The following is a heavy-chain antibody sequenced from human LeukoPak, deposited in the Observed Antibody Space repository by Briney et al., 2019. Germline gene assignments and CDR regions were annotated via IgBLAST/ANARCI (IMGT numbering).Heavy chain of an antibody. CDR3: ARERYYYDSSGLTDYFDY. D-gene: IGHD3-22*01. J-gene: IGHJ4*02. V-gene: IGHV3-66*01. CDR2: IYSGGST. Sequence: GGSLRLACTASGFTVSSNYMSWVRQAPGKGLEWVSVIYSGGSTYYADSVKGRFTISRDNSKNTLYLQMNSLRADDTAVYYCARERYYYDSSGLTDYFDYWGQGTLVTVSS. CDR1: GFTVSSNY.